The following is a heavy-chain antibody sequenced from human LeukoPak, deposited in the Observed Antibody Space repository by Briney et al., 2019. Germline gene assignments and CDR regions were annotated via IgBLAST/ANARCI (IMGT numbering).Heavy chain of an antibody. CDR3: ARGYCSSTSCYRQVGY. D-gene: IGHD2-2*02. CDR2: IYYSGST. J-gene: IGHJ4*02. CDR1: GGSISSYS. Sequence: SETLSLTCTVSGGSISSYSWSWIRQPPGKGLEWIGYIYYSGSTNYNPSLKSRVTISVDTSKNQFSLKLSSVTAADTAVYYCARGYCSSTSCYRQVGYWGQGTLVTVSS. V-gene: IGHV4-59*01.